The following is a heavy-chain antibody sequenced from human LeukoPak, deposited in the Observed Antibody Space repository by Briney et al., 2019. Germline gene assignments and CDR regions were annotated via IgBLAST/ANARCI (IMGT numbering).Heavy chain of an antibody. CDR3: ARRYCSGGSCCSALDY. CDR2: IHYSGST. V-gene: IGHV4-59*01. CDR1: GGSISSYY. Sequence: SETLSLTCTVSGGSISSYYWSWIRQPPGQGLEWIGYIHYSGSTNYNPSLKSRVTISVDTSKNQFSLKLSSVTAADTAVYYCARRYCSGGSCCSALDYWGQGTLVTVSS. J-gene: IGHJ4*02. D-gene: IGHD2-15*01.